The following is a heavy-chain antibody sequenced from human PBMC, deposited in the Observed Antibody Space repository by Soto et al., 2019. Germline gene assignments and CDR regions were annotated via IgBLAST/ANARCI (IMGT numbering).Heavy chain of an antibody. CDR2: FDPEDGET. V-gene: IGHV1-24*01. J-gene: IGHJ4*02. Sequence: ASVKVSCKVSGYTLTELSMHWVRQAPGKGLEWMGGFDPEDGETIYAQKFQGRVTMTEDTSTDTAYMELSSLRSEDTAVYYCATVSNGSGWKGGDYWGQGTLVTVSS. CDR3: ATVSNGSGWKGGDY. CDR1: GYTLTELS. D-gene: IGHD6-19*01.